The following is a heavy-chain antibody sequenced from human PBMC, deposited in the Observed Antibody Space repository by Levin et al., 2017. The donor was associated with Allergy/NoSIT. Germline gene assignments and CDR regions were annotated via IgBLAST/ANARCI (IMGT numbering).Heavy chain of an antibody. Sequence: ASVKVSCKASGYTFTSYYMHWVRQAPGQGLEWMGIINPSGGSTSYAQKFQGRVTMTRDTSTSTVYMELSSLRSEDTAVYYCAILLQPYYYYYGMDVWGQGTTVTVSS. J-gene: IGHJ6*02. CDR1: GYTFTSYY. D-gene: IGHD4-11*01. CDR2: INPSGGST. CDR3: AILLQPYYYYYGMDV. V-gene: IGHV1-46*01.